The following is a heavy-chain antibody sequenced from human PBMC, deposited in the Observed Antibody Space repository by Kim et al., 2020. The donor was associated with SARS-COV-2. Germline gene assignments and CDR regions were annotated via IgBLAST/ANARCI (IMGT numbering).Heavy chain of an antibody. D-gene: IGHD1-26*01. Sequence: ASVKVSCKASGYTFTNYGIHWVCQAPGQRLEWMGWMSVGNGNTKYSQKFQDRVTITKDTSASTVYMELSNLKSEDTAVYYCARGSLGATLDFWGQGTLVTVSS. V-gene: IGHV1-3*01. CDR3: ARGSLGATLDF. CDR1: GYTFTNYG. CDR2: MSVGNGNT. J-gene: IGHJ4*02.